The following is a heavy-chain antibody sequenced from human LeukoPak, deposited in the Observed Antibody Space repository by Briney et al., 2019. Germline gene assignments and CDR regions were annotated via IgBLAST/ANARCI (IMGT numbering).Heavy chain of an antibody. CDR2: IYYSGST. V-gene: IGHV4-39*01. CDR1: GGSISSSPYY. J-gene: IGHJ4*02. CDR3: ARHASVDGNWPRPLDY. Sequence: PSETLSLTCTVSGGSISSSPYYWGWIRQPPGKGLEWIGNIYYSGSTYYNPSLKTRVTISVDTSKNQFSLKLTPVTAADTAVYYCARHASVDGNWPRPLDYWGQGSLVTVSS. D-gene: IGHD6-19*01.